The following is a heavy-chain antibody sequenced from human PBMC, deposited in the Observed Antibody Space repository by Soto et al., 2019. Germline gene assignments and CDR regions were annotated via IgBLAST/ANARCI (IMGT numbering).Heavy chain of an antibody. J-gene: IGHJ6*02. D-gene: IGHD3-3*01. CDR3: ASQLDYDFWSGHASYGMDV. V-gene: IGHV4-39*01. CDR2: IYYSGST. Sequence: SETLSLTCTVSVGSISSSSYYWGWIRQPPGKGLEWIGSIYYSGSTYYNPSLKSRVTISVDTSKNQFSLKLSSVTAADTAVYYCASQLDYDFWSGHASYGMDVWGQGTTVTVSS. CDR1: VGSISSSSYY.